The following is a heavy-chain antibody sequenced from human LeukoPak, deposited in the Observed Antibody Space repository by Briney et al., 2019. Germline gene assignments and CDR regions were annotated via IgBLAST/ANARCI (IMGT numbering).Heavy chain of an antibody. Sequence: SETLSLTCTVSGGSISSSSYYWGWIRQPPGKGLEWIGSIYSSGSTYYNPSLKSRVTISVDASKNQFSLNLSSVPASDTAVYYCARRGGSGRSFDYWGQGILVTVSS. CDR2: IYSSGST. CDR3: ARRGGSGRSFDY. CDR1: GGSISSSSYY. V-gene: IGHV4-39*01. J-gene: IGHJ4*02. D-gene: IGHD3-10*01.